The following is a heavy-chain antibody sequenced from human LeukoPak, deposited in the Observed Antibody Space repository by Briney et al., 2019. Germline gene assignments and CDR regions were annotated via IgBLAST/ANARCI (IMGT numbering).Heavy chain of an antibody. CDR3: ARGWSKDAWS. V-gene: IGHV7-4-1*02. J-gene: IGHJ4*02. CDR2: INTNTGNP. D-gene: IGHD3-3*01. CDR1: GYTFSDYA. Sequence: GASVKVSCKASGYTFSDYAMNWVRQAPGQGLEWMGWINTNTGNPTYAQGFTGHFVFSFDTSVSTAYLQISSLKAEDTAVYYCARGWSKDAWSWGQGTLVTVSS.